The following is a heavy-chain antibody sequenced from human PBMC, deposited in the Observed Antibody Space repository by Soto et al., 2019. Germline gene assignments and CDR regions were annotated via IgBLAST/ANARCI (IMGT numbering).Heavy chain of an antibody. J-gene: IGHJ5*02. Sequence: QVQLQESGSGLVKPSQTLSLTCAVSGDSISSGGYSWSWLRQPPGKGLEWIGYIYHSGDTFYHPSLKSRVAISIDSSENQFSLRLNSVTAADTAVYYCARADSLIGWFDPWGQGTLVTVSS. CDR2: IYHSGDT. CDR3: ARADSLIGWFDP. CDR1: GDSISSGGYS. D-gene: IGHD2-15*01. V-gene: IGHV4-30-2*01.